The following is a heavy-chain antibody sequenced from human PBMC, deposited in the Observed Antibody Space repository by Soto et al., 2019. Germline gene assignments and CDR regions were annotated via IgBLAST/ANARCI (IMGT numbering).Heavy chain of an antibody. V-gene: IGHV3-30*03. Sequence: QVQLVESGGGVVQPGRSLRLSCAASGFPFTTYGMHWVREGPGKGLEWVAVISYDGSNKYYAYSVKGRFTISRDNSKNTLYLQMNSLRPEDTALYYCVGGQYYVDYRGQGTLVTVSS. CDR1: GFPFTTYG. J-gene: IGHJ4*02. D-gene: IGHD3-10*01. CDR2: ISYDGSNK. CDR3: VGGQYYVDY.